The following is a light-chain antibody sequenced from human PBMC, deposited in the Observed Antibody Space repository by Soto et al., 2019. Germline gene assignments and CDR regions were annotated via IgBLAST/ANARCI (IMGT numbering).Light chain of an antibody. V-gene: IGKV1-5*03. Sequence: DIQMTQSPSTLSASEGDRVTISCRASQSVSIWLAWYQQKPGRAPKPLIYKASILESGVPSRFSGSGSGTEFTLTISSLQPDDFATYYCQQFNTSPLTFGQGTKVDIK. CDR1: QSVSIW. J-gene: IGKJ1*01. CDR3: QQFNTSPLT. CDR2: KAS.